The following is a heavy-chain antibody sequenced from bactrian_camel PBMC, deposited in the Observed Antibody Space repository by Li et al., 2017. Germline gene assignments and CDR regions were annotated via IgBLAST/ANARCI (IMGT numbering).Heavy chain of an antibody. CDR2: IDREGDKT. D-gene: IGHD3*01. CDR3: ATAVRATGAANAEYNY. V-gene: IGHV3S25*01. CDR1: GFTFTNYW. J-gene: IGHJ4*01. Sequence: QLVESGGGLVQPGGSLRLSCAASGFTFTNYWMHWVRQGPGKGLEWVSAIDREGDKTYYADSVKGRFIISRDNAKSTVFLQLNSLKSEDTALYYCATAVRATGAANAEYNYWGQGTQVTVS.